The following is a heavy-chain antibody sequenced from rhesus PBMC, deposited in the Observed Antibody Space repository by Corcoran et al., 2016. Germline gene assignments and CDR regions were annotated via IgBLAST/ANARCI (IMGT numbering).Heavy chain of an antibody. Sequence: LQLQESGPGLVKPSETLSLTCAVSCGSICTNWWSCIRPPPGKGLEWMGRISGSGGSTSYNTSLKSRVTISTDTAKNQFSLRLSSVTAADTAVYYCARTYCSGTYCTIGYNRFDVWGPGVLVTVSS. CDR2: ISGSGGST. CDR1: CGSICTNW. J-gene: IGHJ5-1*01. V-gene: IGHV4-173*01. D-gene: IGHD2-15*01. CDR3: ARTYCSGTYCTIGYNRFDV.